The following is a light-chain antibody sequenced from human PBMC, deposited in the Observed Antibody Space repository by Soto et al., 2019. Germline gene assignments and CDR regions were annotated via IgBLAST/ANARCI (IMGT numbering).Light chain of an antibody. CDR1: SSNIGAGYD. CDR3: QSYDSSLSGSNVV. J-gene: IGLJ2*01. Sequence: QSALTQPPSVSGAPGQRVTISCTGSSSNIGAGYDVHWYQQLPGTAPKLLIYGNSNRPAGVPDRFSGSKSGTSASLAITGLHAEDEADYYCQSYDSSLSGSNVVFGGGTKLTVL. CDR2: GNS. V-gene: IGLV1-40*01.